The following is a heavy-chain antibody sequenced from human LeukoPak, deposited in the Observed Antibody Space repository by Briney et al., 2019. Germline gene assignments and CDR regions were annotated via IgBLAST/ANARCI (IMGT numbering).Heavy chain of an antibody. CDR2: ISYDGSNK. J-gene: IGHJ4*02. V-gene: IGHV3-30-3*01. CDR1: GFTFSSYA. CDR3: TGTSIEAARVVDY. Sequence: GGSLRLSCAASGFTFSSYAMHWVRQAPGKGLEWVAVISYDGSNKYYADSVKGRFTIPRDDSKNTAYLQMNSLKTEDTAVYYCTGTSIEAARVVDYWGQGTLVTVSS. D-gene: IGHD6-13*01.